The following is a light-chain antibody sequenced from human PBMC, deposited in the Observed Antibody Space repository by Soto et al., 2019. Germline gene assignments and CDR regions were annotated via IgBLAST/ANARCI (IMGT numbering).Light chain of an antibody. CDR3: QKYSSVPV. J-gene: IGKJ3*01. V-gene: IGKV1-27*01. CDR2: AAS. Sequence: DIQMTQSPTSLSASVVDRVTMTCRAIQGIRNYVAWYQQIPGKAPKLLIYAASTLQSGVPSRFSGSGSGTDFTLTINGLQPEDVATYSCQKYSSVPVFGPGTKVEIK. CDR1: QGIRNY.